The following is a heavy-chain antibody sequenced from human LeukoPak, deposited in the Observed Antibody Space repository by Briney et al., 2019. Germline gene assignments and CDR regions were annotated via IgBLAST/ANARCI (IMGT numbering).Heavy chain of an antibody. J-gene: IGHJ3*01. CDR3: ARRDGGRGFDV. CDR2: IYPGDSET. V-gene: IGHV5-51*01. D-gene: IGHD5-24*01. CDR1: GYSFSTYY. Sequence: GESLKISCKGSGYSFSTYYAAWVRQLPGKGLEWMGIIYPGDSETRYSPSFQGQVTFSADKSISAAYLQWSSLKASDTAIYYCARRDGGRGFDVWGQGTLVTVSS.